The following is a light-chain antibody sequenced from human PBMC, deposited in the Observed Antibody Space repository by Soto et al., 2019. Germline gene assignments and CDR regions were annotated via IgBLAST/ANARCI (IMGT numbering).Light chain of an antibody. J-gene: IGLJ3*02. CDR3: QTWGAGLLV. CDR2: LNSDGSH. CDR1: SGHSSYA. V-gene: IGLV4-69*01. Sequence: QLVLTQSPSASASLGASVTLTCTLSSGHSSYAIAWHQQQPEKGPRYLMKLNSDGSHSKGDGIPDRFSGSSSGAERYLTISSLQSEDEADYYCQTWGAGLLVFGGGTKVTVL.